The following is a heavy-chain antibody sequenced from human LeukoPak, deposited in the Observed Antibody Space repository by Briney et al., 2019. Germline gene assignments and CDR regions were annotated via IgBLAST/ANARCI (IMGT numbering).Heavy chain of an antibody. V-gene: IGHV3-74*01. Sequence: PGGSLRLSCAASGFTFSNYWMHWIRQAPGKGLVWVSRINSDGRSTSYADSVKGRFTISRDNAKNTLYLQMNSLRAEDTAVYFCARGTSTTFDYWGQGTLATVSS. D-gene: IGHD2/OR15-2a*01. CDR1: GFTFSNYW. CDR3: ARGTSTTFDY. J-gene: IGHJ4*02. CDR2: INSDGRST.